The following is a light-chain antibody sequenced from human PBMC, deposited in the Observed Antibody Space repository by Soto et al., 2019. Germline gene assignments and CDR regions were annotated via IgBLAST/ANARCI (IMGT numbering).Light chain of an antibody. Sequence: DIQMTHSPSFLSASVGERVIITCLTSQSINIYLNWYQQKVGEPPRLLIFGASNLQSGVPSRFSGSGVGTHFTLTISSLQAEDFATYYCQQGYTKSPLTFAGGSEVDIK. J-gene: IGKJ4*01. CDR3: QQGYTKSPLT. V-gene: IGKV1-39*01. CDR1: QSINIY. CDR2: GAS.